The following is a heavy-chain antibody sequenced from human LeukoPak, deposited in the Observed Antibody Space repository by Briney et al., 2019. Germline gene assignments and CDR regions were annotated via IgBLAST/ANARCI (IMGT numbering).Heavy chain of an antibody. CDR1: GYTFTDYY. Sequence: GASVKVSCKASGYTFTDYYIHWVRQAPGQGVEWMGWINPNSGGTNYAQKFQGRVTMTRDTSISTAYMELSRLRSDDTAVYYCASEWLYGDYGTFNYWGQGTLVTVSS. J-gene: IGHJ4*02. V-gene: IGHV1-2*02. D-gene: IGHD4-17*01. CDR2: INPNSGGT. CDR3: ASEWLYGDYGTFNY.